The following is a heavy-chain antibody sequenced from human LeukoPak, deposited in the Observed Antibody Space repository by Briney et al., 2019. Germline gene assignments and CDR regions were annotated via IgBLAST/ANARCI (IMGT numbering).Heavy chain of an antibody. CDR2: IYYSGST. D-gene: IGHD4/OR15-4a*01. J-gene: IGHJ3*02. V-gene: IGHV4-59*01. CDR1: GGSISNNY. Sequence: TVSGGSISNNYWNWHWIRQPQGRGLEWIGYIYYSGSTNYNPSLRSRVTIAVDKSNNQVSLKLSSVTAADTAMYYCARDKSGPTAHYDVFDIWGQGTMVTVSS. CDR3: ARDKSGPTAHYDVFDI.